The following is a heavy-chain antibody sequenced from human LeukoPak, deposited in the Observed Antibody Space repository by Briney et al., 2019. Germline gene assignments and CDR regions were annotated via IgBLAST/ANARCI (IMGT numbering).Heavy chain of an antibody. CDR2: INHSGST. CDR1: GVSISSSSYY. V-gene: IGHV4-39*07. J-gene: IGHJ4*02. Sequence: PSETLSLTCTVSGVSISSSSYYWGWIRQPPGKGLEWIGEINHSGSTNYNPSLKSRVTISVDTSKNQFSLKLSSVTAADTAVYYCASWSEMATINYWGQGTLVTVSS. CDR3: ASWSEMATINY. D-gene: IGHD5-24*01.